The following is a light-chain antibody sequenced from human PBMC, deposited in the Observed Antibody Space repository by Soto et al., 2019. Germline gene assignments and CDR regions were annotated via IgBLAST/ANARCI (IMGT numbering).Light chain of an antibody. CDR1: QSVRSND. Sequence: EIVLPPSPAPRSLSRGERATVSCMAIQSVRSNDLAWYQQKPGQAPRLLMYSTSIRATGIPDRFSGSGSGTDFTLTISRLDPEDFAVYYCQHYDRAPMWTFGQGTKVDIK. J-gene: IGKJ1*01. CDR2: STS. V-gene: IGKV3-20*01. CDR3: QHYDRAPMWT.